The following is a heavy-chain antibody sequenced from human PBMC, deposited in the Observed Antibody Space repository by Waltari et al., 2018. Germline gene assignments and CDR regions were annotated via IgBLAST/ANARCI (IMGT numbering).Heavy chain of an antibody. V-gene: IGHV4-4*07. J-gene: IGHJ3*02. CDR1: GGSISSYY. CDR3: ARDIGNIVVVPHDAFDI. CDR2: IYTSGST. D-gene: IGHD2-2*01. Sequence: QVQLQESGPGLVKPSETLSLTCTVSGGSISSYYWSWIRQPAGKGLEWIGRIYTSGSTNYNPSRKSRVTMSVDTSKNQFSLKLSSVTAADTAVYYCARDIGNIVVVPHDAFDIWGQGTMVTVSS.